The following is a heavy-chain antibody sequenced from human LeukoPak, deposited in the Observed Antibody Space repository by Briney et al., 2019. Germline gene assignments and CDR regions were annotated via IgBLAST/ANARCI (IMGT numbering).Heavy chain of an antibody. CDR2: IRWNSGSI. CDR3: AKGTYYYDGSGYSYYFDY. Sequence: GGSLRLSCAASGFTFDDYAMHWVRQAPGKGLEWVSGIRWNSGSIGYADSVKGRVTISRDNAKNSLYLQMNSLRAEDTALYYCAKGTYYYDGSGYSYYFDYWGQGTLVTVSS. V-gene: IGHV3-9*01. CDR1: GFTFDDYA. D-gene: IGHD3-22*01. J-gene: IGHJ4*02.